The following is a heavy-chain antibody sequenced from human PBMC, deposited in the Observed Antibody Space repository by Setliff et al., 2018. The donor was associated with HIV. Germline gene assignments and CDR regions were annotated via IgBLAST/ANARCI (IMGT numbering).Heavy chain of an antibody. CDR3: ARGVRGVISDAFDI. CDR1: GFTFSSYD. Sequence: GESLKISCAASGFTFSSYDMHWVRQATGKGLEWVSAIGTAGDTYYPGSVKGRFTISRENAKNSLYLQMNSLRAGDTAVYYCARGVRGVISDAFDIWGQGTMDTVSS. J-gene: IGHJ3*02. V-gene: IGHV3-13*01. CDR2: IGTAGDT. D-gene: IGHD3-10*01.